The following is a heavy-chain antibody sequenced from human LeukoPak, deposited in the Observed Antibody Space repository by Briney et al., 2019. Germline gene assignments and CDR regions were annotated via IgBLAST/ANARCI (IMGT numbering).Heavy chain of an antibody. CDR2: ISSSSSYI. V-gene: IGHV3-21*01. J-gene: IGHJ4*02. D-gene: IGHD6-25*01. CDR3: ARDXGKAAYYFDY. Sequence: XAXXGFTFXSYSMNWVRQAPGKGLEWVSSISSSSSYIYYADSVKGRFTISRDNAKNSLYLQMNSLRAEDTAVYYCARDXGKAAYYFDYWGQGTLVTVSS. CDR1: GFTFXSYS.